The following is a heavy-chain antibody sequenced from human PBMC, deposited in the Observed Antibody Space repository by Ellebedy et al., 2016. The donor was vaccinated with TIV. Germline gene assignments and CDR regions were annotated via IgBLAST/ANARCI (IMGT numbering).Heavy chain of an antibody. D-gene: IGHD3-9*01. V-gene: IGHV3-9*01. J-gene: IGHJ5*02. CDR1: GFTFDDYT. CDR3: AKDSDVLRYFDWFSA. CDR2: ISWNSGKI. Sequence: SLKISCAASGFTFDDYTMHWVRQVPGKGLEWVSGISWNSGKIGYADSVKGRFTISRDNAKNTLFLQMSSLRAEDTATYYCAKDSDVLRYFDWFSAWGQGTQVTVSS.